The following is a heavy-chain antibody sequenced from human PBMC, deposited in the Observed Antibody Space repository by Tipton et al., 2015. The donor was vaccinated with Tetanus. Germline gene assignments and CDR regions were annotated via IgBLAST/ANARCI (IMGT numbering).Heavy chain of an antibody. CDR3: ARRGEARANWFDS. Sequence: GSLRLSCAASGFTFRNYWMHWVRQAPGKGLEWVSYISSSGSTIYYADSVKGRFTISRDNAKNALYLQMNTLRDDDTAVYYCARRGEARANWFDSWGQGTLVTVSS. D-gene: IGHD2-21*01. CDR2: ISSSGSTI. J-gene: IGHJ5*01. V-gene: IGHV3-11*04. CDR1: GFTFRNYW.